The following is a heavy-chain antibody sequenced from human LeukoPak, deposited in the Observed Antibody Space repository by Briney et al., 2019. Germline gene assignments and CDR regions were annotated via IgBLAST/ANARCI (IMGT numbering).Heavy chain of an antibody. CDR1: GYTFTSYY. CDR2: INPSGGST. CDR3: ATTYCGGDCYFEYCYYYYYMDV. V-gene: IGHV1-46*01. Sequence: ASVKVSCKASGYTFTSYYMHWVRQAPGQGLEWMGIINPSGGSTSYAQKFQGRVTMTRDTSTSTVYMELSSLRSEDTAVYYCATTYCGGDCYFEYCYYYYYMDVWGKGTTVTVSS. J-gene: IGHJ6*03. D-gene: IGHD2-21*01.